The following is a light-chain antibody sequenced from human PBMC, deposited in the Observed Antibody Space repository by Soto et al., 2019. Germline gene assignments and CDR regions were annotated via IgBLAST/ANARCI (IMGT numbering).Light chain of an antibody. CDR1: SSDVRSYNV. J-gene: IGLJ1*01. CDR2: EVS. V-gene: IGLV2-23*02. Sequence: QSALTQPASVSGSPGQSITISCTGTSSDVRSYNVVSWYQQHPGKAPKLLIYEVSKRPSGVSDRFSGSKSGNTASLTISGLQAEDEADYHCCSYAGSSSAYVFGTGTKLTVL. CDR3: CSYAGSSSAYV.